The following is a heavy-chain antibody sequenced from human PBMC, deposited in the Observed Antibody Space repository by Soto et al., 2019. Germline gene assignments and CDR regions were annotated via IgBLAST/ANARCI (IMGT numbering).Heavy chain of an antibody. CDR1: GFTFSSYA. D-gene: IGHD6-13*01. CDR2: ISGSGGST. J-gene: IGHJ3*02. Sequence: GGSLRLSCAASGFTFSSYAMSWVRQAPGKGLEWVSAISGSGGSTYYADSVKGRFTISRGNSKNTLYLQMNSLRAEDTAVYYCAKVITGYSSSWYVGDAFDIWGQGTMVTVSS. V-gene: IGHV3-23*01. CDR3: AKVITGYSSSWYVGDAFDI.